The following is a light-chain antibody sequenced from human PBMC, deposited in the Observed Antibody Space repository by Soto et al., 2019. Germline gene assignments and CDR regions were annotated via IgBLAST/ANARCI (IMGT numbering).Light chain of an antibody. CDR3: SSFSSITREV. CDR1: SSDVGGYSY. J-gene: IGLJ2*01. Sequence: QSALTQPASVSGSPGQSITLSCTGTSSDVGGYSYVSWYQQHPGKTPKLMIYEVSNRPSGVSHRFSGSKSGNTASLTISGLQTEDEADYYCSSFSSITREVFGGGTKLTVL. V-gene: IGLV2-14*01. CDR2: EVS.